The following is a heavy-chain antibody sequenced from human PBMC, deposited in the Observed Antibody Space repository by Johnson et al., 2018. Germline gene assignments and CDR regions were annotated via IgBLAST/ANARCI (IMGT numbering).Heavy chain of an antibody. D-gene: IGHD6-6*01. CDR1: GFTFSDYY. V-gene: IGHV3-11*04. CDR3: AKKGDGYSSSSSAFDI. J-gene: IGHJ3*02. Sequence: QVQLVQSGGGLVKXGGSLRLXCAASGFTFSDYYMRWIRQAPGKGLEWVSYISSRGSTIYYADSVKGRFTISRDNAKNSLYLQMNSLRAEDTAVYYCAKKGDGYSSSSSAFDIWGQGTMVTVSS. CDR2: ISSRGSTI.